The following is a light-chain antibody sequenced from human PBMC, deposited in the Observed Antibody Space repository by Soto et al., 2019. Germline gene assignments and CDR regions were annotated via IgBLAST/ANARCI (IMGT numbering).Light chain of an antibody. Sequence: QSALTQPASVSGSPGQSITISCTGTSSDVGGYNYVSWYQQHPGKAPKLMIYDVSNRPSAVSNRFSGSKSGNTASLTIYGLQAEDEADYYRSSYTSSSTLRVFGGGTKLTVL. CDR2: DVS. CDR1: SSDVGGYNY. CDR3: SSYTSSSTLRV. V-gene: IGLV2-14*01. J-gene: IGLJ3*02.